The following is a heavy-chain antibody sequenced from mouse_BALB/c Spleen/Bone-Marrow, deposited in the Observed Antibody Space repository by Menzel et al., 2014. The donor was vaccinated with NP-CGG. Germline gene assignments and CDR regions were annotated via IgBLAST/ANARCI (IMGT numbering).Heavy chain of an antibody. CDR1: GYTLTSYV. CDR3: AGGGRDDGFAY. V-gene: IGHV1-14*01. D-gene: IGHD2-14*01. Sequence: EVQFQQFGPALVKPGASVQMFCKASGYTLTSYVMHWVKQKPGQALEGIGYINPYNDGTKYNEKFDGKAILTSAKSSSAAYTKISSMNSKNSAVYDCAGGGRDDGFAYWGQAT. CDR2: INPYNDGT. J-gene: IGHJ3*01.